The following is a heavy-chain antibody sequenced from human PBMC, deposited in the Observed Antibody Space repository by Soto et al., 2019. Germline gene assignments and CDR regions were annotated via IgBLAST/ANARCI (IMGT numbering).Heavy chain of an antibody. CDR2: IYHSGST. D-gene: IGHD3-22*01. CDR3: AAYAGPTYDPLAY. CDR1: GASISSSNW. Sequence: SETLSLTCAVSGASISSSNWWTWVRQPPGKGLEWIGEIYHSGSTNCDPSLKSRLTILLDKSKNLFSLKLTSVIAADTAVYYCAAYAGPTYDPLAYWGQGTLVTVSS. V-gene: IGHV4-4*02. J-gene: IGHJ4*02.